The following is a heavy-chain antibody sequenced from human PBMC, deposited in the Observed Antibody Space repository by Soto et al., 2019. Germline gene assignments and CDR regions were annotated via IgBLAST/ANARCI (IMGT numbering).Heavy chain of an antibody. CDR1: GFTFSSYG. Sequence: LRLSCAASGFTFSSYGMHWVRQAPGKGLEWVAVISYDGSNKYYADSVKGRFTISRDNSKNTLYLQMYSLRAEDTAVYYCAKDRYDYGDYEVDYWGQGTLVTVSS. CDR3: AKDRYDYGDYEVDY. V-gene: IGHV3-30*18. D-gene: IGHD4-17*01. CDR2: ISYDGSNK. J-gene: IGHJ4*02.